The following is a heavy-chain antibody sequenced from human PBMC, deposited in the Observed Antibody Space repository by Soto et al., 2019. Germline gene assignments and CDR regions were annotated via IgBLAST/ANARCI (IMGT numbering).Heavy chain of an antibody. J-gene: IGHJ4*02. Sequence: GGSLRLSCAASGFTFSSYSMNWVRQAPGKGLEWVSYISSSSSTIYYADSVKGRFTISRDNAKNSLYLQMNSLRDEDTAVYYCAKVRGSIVVVMLPFDYWGQGTLVTVSS. D-gene: IGHD3-22*01. CDR3: AKVRGSIVVVMLPFDY. CDR1: GFTFSSYS. V-gene: IGHV3-48*02. CDR2: ISSSSSTI.